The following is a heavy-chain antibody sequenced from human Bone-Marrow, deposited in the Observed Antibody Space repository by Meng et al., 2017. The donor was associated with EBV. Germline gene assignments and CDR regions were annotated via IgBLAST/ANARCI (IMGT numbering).Heavy chain of an antibody. CDR1: GGTFSGYF. D-gene: IGHD5-24*01. CDR3: ARVRSVATITLFDY. V-gene: IGHV4-34*01. Sequence: VYPPHRGAGLMRSSESLILTRSCTGGTFSGYFLSWIRQAPGKGLEWIGEINHSGSTNYNPSLKSRVTISVDTSKNQFSLKLSSVTAADTAVYYCARVRSVATITLFDYWGQGTLVTVSS. J-gene: IGHJ4*02. CDR2: INHSGST.